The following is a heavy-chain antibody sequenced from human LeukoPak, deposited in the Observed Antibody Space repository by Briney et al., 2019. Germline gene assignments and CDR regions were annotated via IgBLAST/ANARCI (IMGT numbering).Heavy chain of an antibody. CDR2: ITPIFGTA. J-gene: IGHJ6*03. Sequence: SVKVSRKASGGTFSSYAISWVRQAPGQGLEWMGGITPIFGTANYAQKFQGRVTITTDESTSTAYMELSSLRSEDTAVYYCASHYYDSSGYYYARNYYYYMDVWGKGTTVTVSS. CDR3: ASHYYDSSGYYYARNYYYYMDV. CDR1: GGTFSSYA. D-gene: IGHD3-22*01. V-gene: IGHV1-69*05.